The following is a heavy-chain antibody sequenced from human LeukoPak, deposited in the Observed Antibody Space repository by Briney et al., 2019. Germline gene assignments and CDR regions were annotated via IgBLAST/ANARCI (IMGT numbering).Heavy chain of an antibody. CDR1: GFIVSSNY. D-gene: IGHD6-13*01. V-gene: IGHV3-66*02. CDR3: ARGSSSSWYELVY. CDR2: IYSSGST. Sequence: GGSLRLSCAASGFIVSSNYMSWVRQAPRKGLEWVSVIYSSGSTYYADSVKGRFTISRDNSKSTLYLQMNRLRGKDTAVYYCARGSSSSWYELVYWGQGTLVTVSS. J-gene: IGHJ4*02.